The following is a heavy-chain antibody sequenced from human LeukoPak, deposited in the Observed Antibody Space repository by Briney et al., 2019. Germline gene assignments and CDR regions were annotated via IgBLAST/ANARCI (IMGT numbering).Heavy chain of an antibody. CDR1: GFTVSSSY. V-gene: IGHV3-53*01. D-gene: IGHD6-13*01. CDR2: IYSDGGT. Sequence: GGSLRLSCAASGFTVSSSYMSWVRQTPGEGLEWVSVIYSDGGTYYADSVKGRFTISRDISENALFLQMNSLRVEDTAVYYCAKVGAGYSSSPWGQGTLVTVSS. J-gene: IGHJ5*02. CDR3: AKVGAGYSSSP.